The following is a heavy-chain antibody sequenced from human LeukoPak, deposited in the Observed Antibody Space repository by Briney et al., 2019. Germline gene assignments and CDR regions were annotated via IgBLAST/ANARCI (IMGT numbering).Heavy chain of an antibody. CDR3: ARVGYYDSRGYYYLPDY. V-gene: IGHV1-46*01. CDR1: GYTFTSYY. D-gene: IGHD3-22*01. CDR2: ITPSGGST. J-gene: IGHJ4*02. Sequence: ASVKVSCKASGYTFTSYYMHWVRQAPGQGLEWMGIITPSGGSTSYAQKFQGRVTMTTDTSTSTAYRELRSLRSDDTAVYYCARVGYYDSRGYYYLPDYWGQGTLVTVSS.